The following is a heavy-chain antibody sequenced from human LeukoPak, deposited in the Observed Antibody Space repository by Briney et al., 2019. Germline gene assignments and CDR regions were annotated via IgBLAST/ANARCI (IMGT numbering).Heavy chain of an antibody. V-gene: IGHV1-2*02. D-gene: IGHD5-18*01. CDR1: GYTFTGYY. CDR2: INPNSGGT. J-gene: IGHJ5*02. Sequence: ASVKVSCKASGYTFTGYYMHWVRQAPGQGLEWMGWINPNSGGTNYAQKFQGRVTMTRDTSISTAYMELSRLRSDDTAVCYCARGYRGYSYGLNWFDPWGQGTLVTVSS. CDR3: ARGYRGYSYGLNWFDP.